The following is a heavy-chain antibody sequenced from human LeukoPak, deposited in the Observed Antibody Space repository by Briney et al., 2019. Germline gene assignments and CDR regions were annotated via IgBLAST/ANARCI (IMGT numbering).Heavy chain of an antibody. CDR3: ARRFRDSSGWYGAFDI. V-gene: IGHV5-51*01. J-gene: IGHJ3*02. D-gene: IGHD6-19*01. CDR2: IYPGDSDT. CDR1: GYSFTSYW. Sequence: GESLKISCKGSGYSFTSYWIGWVRQMPGKGLEWMGIIYPGDSDTRYSPSFQGQVTISADKSISTAYLQWSSLKASDTAMYYCARRFRDSSGWYGAFDIWGQGTMVTVSS.